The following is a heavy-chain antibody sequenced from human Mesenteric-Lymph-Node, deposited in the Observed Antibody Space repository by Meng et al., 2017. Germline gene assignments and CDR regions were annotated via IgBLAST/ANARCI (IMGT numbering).Heavy chain of an antibody. V-gene: IGHV3-66*02. CDR2: IYAGGST. CDR3: AREIYTYGSY. CDR1: GFTFSSYA. Sequence: GGSLRLSCAASGFTFSSYAMSWVRQAPGKGLEWVSGIYAGGSTYSAESVKDRFTISRDNSKNTVYLQMNSLRPEDTAVYYCAREIYTYGSYWGQGTLVTVSS. J-gene: IGHJ4*02. D-gene: IGHD5-18*01.